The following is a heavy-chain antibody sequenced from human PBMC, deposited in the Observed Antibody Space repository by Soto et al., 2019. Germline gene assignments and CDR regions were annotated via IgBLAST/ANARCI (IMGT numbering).Heavy chain of an antibody. D-gene: IGHD2-2*01. CDR2: IIHTGST. CDR1: RGSFSGYY. J-gene: IGHJ4*02. Sequence: SETLSLTCAVSRGSFSGYYWSWVRQFPGKGLEWIGEIIHTGSTNYNPSLKSRVTMSIDTSKKEISLKLSSVTAADTAVYYCARVGQPPSDYWGQGTLVTVSS. V-gene: IGHV4-34*12. CDR3: ARVGQPPSDY.